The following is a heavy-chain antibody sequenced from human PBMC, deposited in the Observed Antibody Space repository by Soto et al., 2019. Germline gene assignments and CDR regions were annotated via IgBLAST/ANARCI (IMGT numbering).Heavy chain of an antibody. CDR3: ARHYFGGGSCPYIDY. J-gene: IGHJ4*01. D-gene: IGHD2-15*01. V-gene: IGHV4-30-2*01. CDR2: IYHSGST. Sequence: PSETLSLTCAVSGGSISSGGYSWSWIRQPPGKGLEWIGYIYHSGSTYYNPSLKSRVTMSVDRSKNQFSLKLSSVTAADTAVYYCARHYFGGGSCPYIDYWAQEDLLTISS. CDR1: GGSISSGGYS.